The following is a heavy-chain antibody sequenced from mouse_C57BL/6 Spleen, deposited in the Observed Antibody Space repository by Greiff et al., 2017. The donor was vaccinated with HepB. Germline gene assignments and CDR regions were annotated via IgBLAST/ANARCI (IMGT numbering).Heavy chain of an antibody. V-gene: IGHV3-1*01. D-gene: IGHD2-2*01. CDR1: GYSITSGYD. J-gene: IGHJ3*01. CDR3: ARIGYDGWFAY. CDR2: ISYSGST. Sequence: ESGPGMVKPSQSLSLTCTVTGYSITSGYDWHWIRHFPGNKLEWMGYISYSGSTNYNPSLKSRISITHDTSKNHFFLKLNSVTTEDTATYYCARIGYDGWFAYWGQGTLVTVSA.